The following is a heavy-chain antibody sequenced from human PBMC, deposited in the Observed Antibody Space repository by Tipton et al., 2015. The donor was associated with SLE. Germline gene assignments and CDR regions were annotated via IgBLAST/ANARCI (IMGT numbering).Heavy chain of an antibody. CDR2: MNPNSGNT. CDR3: ARGLGDYYDSSGRRWFDP. D-gene: IGHD3-22*01. J-gene: IGHJ5*02. CDR1: GYTFTSYD. Sequence: QSGAEVKKPGASVKVSCKASGYTFTSYDINWVRQATGQGLEWMGWMNPNSGNTGYAQKFQGRVTMTRNTSISTAYMELSSLRSEDTAGYYCARGLGDYYDSSGRRWFDPWGQGTLVTVSS. V-gene: IGHV1-8*01.